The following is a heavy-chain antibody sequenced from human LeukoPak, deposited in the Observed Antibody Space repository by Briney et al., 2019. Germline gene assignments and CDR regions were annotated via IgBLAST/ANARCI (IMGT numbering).Heavy chain of an antibody. CDR1: GFTFSRYT. J-gene: IGHJ3*02. CDR2: ISSSSSYI. CDR3: ARDVTVTFHDAFDI. V-gene: IGHV3-21*01. Sequence: GGSLRLSCAASGFTFSRYTVNWVRQPPGKGLEWVSSISSSSSYIYYADSVKGRFTLSRDNAENSLYLQMNSLRAEDTAVYYCARDVTVTFHDAFDIWGQGTMVTVSS. D-gene: IGHD4-17*01.